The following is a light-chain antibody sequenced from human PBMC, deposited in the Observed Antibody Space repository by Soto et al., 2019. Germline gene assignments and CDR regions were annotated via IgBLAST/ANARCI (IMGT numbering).Light chain of an antibody. Sequence: EIVMTQSPATLSVSPGERATLSCRASQSVSSNLAWYQQKPGQAPRLLIYRASTRATGIPARFIGSGAGTEFTLTISSLPSEDFAVYYCQQYNNWPPWTFGQGTKVEIK. CDR3: QQYNNWPPWT. CDR2: RAS. J-gene: IGKJ1*01. V-gene: IGKV3-15*01. CDR1: QSVSSN.